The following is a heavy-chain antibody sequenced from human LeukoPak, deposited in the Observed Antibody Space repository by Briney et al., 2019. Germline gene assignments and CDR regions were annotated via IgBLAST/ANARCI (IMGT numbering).Heavy chain of an antibody. CDR3: ARDPDYYDSSGYSDY. CDR2: ISYDGINE. J-gene: IGHJ4*02. CDR1: GFTFRNYG. D-gene: IGHD3-22*01. Sequence: GGSLRLSCEVSGFTFRNYGMNWVRQAPGKGLEWVAVISYDGINEYYVDSVKGRFTISRDNAKNSLYLQMNSLRAEDTAVYYCARDPDYYDSSGYSDYWGQGTLVTVSS. V-gene: IGHV3-30*03.